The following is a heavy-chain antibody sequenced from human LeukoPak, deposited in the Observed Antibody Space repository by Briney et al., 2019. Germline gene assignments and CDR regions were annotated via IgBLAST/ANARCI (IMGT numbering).Heavy chain of an antibody. CDR1: GFTFEASA. D-gene: IGHD2-2*01. J-gene: IGHJ4*02. Sequence: GGSLRLSCAASGFTFEASAMSWVRQAPGKGLEWVSSLSGSGGDTYYADSVKGRFTISRDNSKNTVYLQMNSLKAEDTAVYYCAKDPYGTRYFDYWGQGTLVTVSS. CDR3: AKDPYGTRYFDY. CDR2: LSGSGGDT. V-gene: IGHV3-23*01.